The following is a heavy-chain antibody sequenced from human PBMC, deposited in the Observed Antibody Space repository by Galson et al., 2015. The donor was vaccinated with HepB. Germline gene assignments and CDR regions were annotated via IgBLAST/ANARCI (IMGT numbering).Heavy chain of an antibody. Sequence: PALVKPTQTLTLTCTVSGFSLSNARMGVSWIRQPPGKALEWLAHIFSNDEKSYSTSLKSRLTISKDTSKSQVVLTMTNMDPVDTATYYCARMERGSSGWEDWYFDLWGRGTLVTVSS. D-gene: IGHD6-19*01. CDR3: ARMERGSSGWEDWYFDL. J-gene: IGHJ2*01. CDR2: IFSNDEK. CDR1: GFSLSNARMG. V-gene: IGHV2-26*01.